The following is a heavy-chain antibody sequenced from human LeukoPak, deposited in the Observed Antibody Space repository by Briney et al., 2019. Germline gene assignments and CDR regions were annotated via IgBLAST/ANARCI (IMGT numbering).Heavy chain of an antibody. V-gene: IGHV3-21*01. J-gene: IGHJ6*02. Sequence: GGSLRLSCAAARFTFSSYSMNWVRQAPGKGLEWVSSISSSSSYIYYADSVKGRFTISRDNAKNSLYLQMNSLRAEDTAVYYCAREHTIFGVVILRNGMDVWGQGTTVTVSS. CDR1: RFTFSSYS. CDR3: AREHTIFGVVILRNGMDV. CDR2: ISSSSSYI. D-gene: IGHD3-3*01.